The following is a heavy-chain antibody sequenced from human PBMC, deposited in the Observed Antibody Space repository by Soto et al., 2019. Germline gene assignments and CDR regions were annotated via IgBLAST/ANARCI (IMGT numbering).Heavy chain of an antibody. Sequence: QVQLQESGPGLVKPSQTLSLTCTVSGDSISSNDHYWSWIRQPPGKGLEWIGHIYYAGNTYYNPSLKRRLSTSMDTSKNQFSLRLSSVTAADTAVYYCARGGNVFDSWGQGTLVTVSS. J-gene: IGHJ4*02. CDR1: GDSISSNDHY. CDR3: ARGGNVFDS. CDR2: IYYAGNT. V-gene: IGHV4-30-4*01. D-gene: IGHD2-15*01.